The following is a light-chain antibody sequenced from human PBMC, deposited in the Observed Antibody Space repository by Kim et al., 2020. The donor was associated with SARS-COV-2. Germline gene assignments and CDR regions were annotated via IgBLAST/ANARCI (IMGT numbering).Light chain of an antibody. CDR2: AAS. Sequence: DIQLTQSPSFLSTSIGDRVTITCRASQGIRNYLACYQQRPGQAPKLLIYAASTLQSWVPSRFSGSGSGTEFTLTISSLQPEDFATYYCQQLNSFPRTFGQGTKVDIK. CDR3: QQLNSFPRT. CDR1: QGIRNY. V-gene: IGKV1-9*01. J-gene: IGKJ1*01.